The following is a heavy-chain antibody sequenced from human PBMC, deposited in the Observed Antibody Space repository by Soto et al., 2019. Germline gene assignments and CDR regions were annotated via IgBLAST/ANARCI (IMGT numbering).Heavy chain of an antibody. CDR1: GFSLSTSGVG. CDR3: AHGAIYTSTWFCFDY. J-gene: IGHJ4*02. V-gene: IGHV2-5*01. Sequence: SGPTLVNPTQTLTLTCTFSGFSLSTSGVGVGWIRQPPGKALEWLALIYWTDVKRYSPSLKSRLTVTKDTSKNHVVLTMPNMDPVDPATYYWAHGAIYTSTWFCFDYWGQGTLVTVSS. CDR2: IYWTDVK. D-gene: IGHD6-13*01.